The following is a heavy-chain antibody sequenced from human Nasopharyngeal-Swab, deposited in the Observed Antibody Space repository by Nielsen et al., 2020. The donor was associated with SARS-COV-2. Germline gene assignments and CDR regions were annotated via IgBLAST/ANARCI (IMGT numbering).Heavy chain of an antibody. CDR2: ISSSSSTI. CDR3: ASSVPAITIFGVVIPSQFDY. CDR1: GFTFSSYS. V-gene: IGHV3-48*02. J-gene: IGHJ4*02. Sequence: GESLKISCAASGFTFSSYSMNWARQAPGKGLEWVSYISSSSSTIYYADPVKGRFTISRDNAKNSLYLQMNSLRDEDTAVYYCASSVPAITIFGVVIPSQFDYWGQGTLVTVSS. D-gene: IGHD3-3*01.